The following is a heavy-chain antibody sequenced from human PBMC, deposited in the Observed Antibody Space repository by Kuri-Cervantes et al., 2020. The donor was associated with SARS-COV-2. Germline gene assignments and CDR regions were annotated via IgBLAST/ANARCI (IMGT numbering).Heavy chain of an antibody. J-gene: IGHJ6*03. CDR1: GYSISSGYY. CDR3: ARHSPRSSYYYYYMDV. V-gene: IGHV4-38-2*01. Sequence: SETLSLTCAVSGYSISSGYYWGWIRQPPGKGLEWIAIIYHSGSTYYNPSLKSRVTISVDTSKNQFSLKLSSVTAADTAVYYCARHSPRSSYYYYYMDVWGKGTTVTVSS. CDR2: IYHSGST.